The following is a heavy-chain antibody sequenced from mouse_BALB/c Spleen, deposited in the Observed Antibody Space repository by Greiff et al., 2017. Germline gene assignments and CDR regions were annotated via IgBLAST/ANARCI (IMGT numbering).Heavy chain of an antibody. Sequence: VQVVESGPGLVAPSQSLSITCTVSGFSLTGYGVNWVRQPPGKGLEWLGMIWGDGSTDYNSALKSRLSISKDNSKSQVFLKMNSLQTDDTARYYCARGGYDVPYAMDYWGQGTSVTVSS. V-gene: IGHV2-6-7*01. CDR2: IWGDGST. D-gene: IGHD2-14*01. CDR3: ARGGYDVPYAMDY. CDR1: GFSLTGYG. J-gene: IGHJ4*01.